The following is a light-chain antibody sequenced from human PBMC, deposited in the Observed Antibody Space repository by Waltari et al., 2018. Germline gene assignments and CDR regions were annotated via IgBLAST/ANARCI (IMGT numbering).Light chain of an antibody. CDR1: TSPHQY. Sequence: SYELTQPPSVSVPPRQTARITCSADTSPHQYDFWYQQKPGQAPVLVINKDSERPSGIPERFSGSSSGTTVTLTISGAQAEDEADYYCQASDTSGSYPVFGGGTKLTVL. J-gene: IGLJ2*01. CDR2: KDS. V-gene: IGLV3-25*03. CDR3: QASDTSGSYPV.